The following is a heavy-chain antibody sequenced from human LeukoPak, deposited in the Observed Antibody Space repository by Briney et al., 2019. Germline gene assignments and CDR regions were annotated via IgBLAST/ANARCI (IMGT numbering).Heavy chain of an antibody. D-gene: IGHD3-3*01. Sequence: ASVKVSCKASGYTFTSYYMHWVRQAPGQGLEWMGIINPSGGSTSYAQKFQGRVTMTRDTSTSTVYMELSSLRPEDTAVYYCAREELRFLEWLGFDYWGQGTLVTVSS. V-gene: IGHV1-46*01. CDR2: INPSGGST. CDR1: GYTFTSYY. J-gene: IGHJ4*02. CDR3: AREELRFLEWLGFDY.